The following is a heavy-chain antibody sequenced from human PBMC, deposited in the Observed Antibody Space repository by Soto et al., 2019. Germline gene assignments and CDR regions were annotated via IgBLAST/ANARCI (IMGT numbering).Heavy chain of an antibody. D-gene: IGHD6-13*01. CDR1: GGSISSSSYY. V-gene: IGHV4-39*01. J-gene: IGHJ6*02. CDR2: IYYSGST. Sequence: QLQLQESGPGLVKPSETLSLTCTVSGGSISSSSYYWGWIRQPPGKGLEWIGSIYYSGSTYYNPSLKSRVTISVDTSKNQFSLKLSSVTDADTAVYYCARHGRRRAAAGAGDYGMDVWGQGTTVTVSS. CDR3: ARHGRRRAAAGAGDYGMDV.